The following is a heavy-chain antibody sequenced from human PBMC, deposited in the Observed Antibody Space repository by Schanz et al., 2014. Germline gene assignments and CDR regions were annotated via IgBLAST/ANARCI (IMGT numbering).Heavy chain of an antibody. Sequence: EVRLVESGGGLVQSGGSLRLSCAASGFTFSSYWMHWVRQAPGKGLVWVSRINSDDTTKTYADSVKGRFTISRDNSNHTLYLQMNSLRADDTAVYYCAKELYSGSHYGWFDPWGQGTLVTVSS. CDR3: AKELYSGSHYGWFDP. CDR2: INSDDTTK. D-gene: IGHD1-26*01. V-gene: IGHV3-74*03. CDR1: GFTFSSYW. J-gene: IGHJ5*02.